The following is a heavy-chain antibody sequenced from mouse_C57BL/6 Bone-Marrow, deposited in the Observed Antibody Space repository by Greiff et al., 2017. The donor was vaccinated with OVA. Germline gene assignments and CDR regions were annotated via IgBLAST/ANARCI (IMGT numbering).Heavy chain of an antibody. CDR3: TTSFIGDYGY. CDR2: IDPENGDT. Sequence: EVQVVESGAELVRPGASVKLSCTASGFNIKDDYMHWVKQRPEQGLEWIGWIDPENGDTEYASKFQGKATITADTSSNTAYLQLSSLTSEDTAVYYCTTSFIGDYGYWGQGTTLTVSS. J-gene: IGHJ2*01. CDR1: GFNIKDDY. V-gene: IGHV14-4*01. D-gene: IGHD1-1*01.